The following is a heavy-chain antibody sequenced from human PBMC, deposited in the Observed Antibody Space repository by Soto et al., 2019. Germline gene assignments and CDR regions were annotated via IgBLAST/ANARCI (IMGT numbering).Heavy chain of an antibody. Sequence: GGSLRLSCAASGFTFSSYGMSWVRQAPGKGLEWVSAISGNGGVTFYADSVKGRFTISRDNSKNTLYLQMNSLRAEDTALYYCAKVLTDNDFWRGIDQWGQGIMVTVSS. J-gene: IGHJ4*02. D-gene: IGHD3-3*01. V-gene: IGHV3-23*01. CDR3: AKVLTDNDFWRGIDQ. CDR1: GFTFSSYG. CDR2: ISGNGGVT.